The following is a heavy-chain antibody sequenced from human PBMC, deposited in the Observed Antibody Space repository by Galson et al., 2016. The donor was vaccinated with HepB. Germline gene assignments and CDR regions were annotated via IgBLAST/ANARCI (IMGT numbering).Heavy chain of an antibody. J-gene: IGHJ6*02. CDR2: LYAGGET. Sequence: SLRLSCAASGLSVSDAYMNWVRQAPGKGLEWVSVLYAGGETYYADSLRGRFTISRDNSKNILYLQMNSLRVEDTAVYYCARDPSHRNGMNVWGQGTTVTVSS. V-gene: IGHV3-66*01. CDR1: GLSVSDAY. CDR3: ARDPSHRNGMNV.